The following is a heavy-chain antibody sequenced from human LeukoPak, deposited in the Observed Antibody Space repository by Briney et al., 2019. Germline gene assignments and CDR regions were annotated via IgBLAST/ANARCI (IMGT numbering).Heavy chain of an antibody. Sequence: PGGSLRLSCAASGFTFSSYAMSWVRQAPGKGLEWVSAISGSGGSTYYADSVKGRFTISRDNSKNTLYLQMNSLRAEDTAVYYCAKAVGGRVFWSGYLHYYFDYWGQGTLVTVSS. J-gene: IGHJ4*02. V-gene: IGHV3-23*01. D-gene: IGHD3-3*01. CDR1: GFTFSSYA. CDR2: ISGSGGST. CDR3: AKAVGGRVFWSGYLHYYFDY.